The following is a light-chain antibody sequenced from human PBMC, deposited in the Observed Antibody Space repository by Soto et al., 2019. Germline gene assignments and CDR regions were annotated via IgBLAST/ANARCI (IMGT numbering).Light chain of an antibody. CDR3: HQLNSYPIT. CDR1: QGLSSD. CDR2: AAS. V-gene: IGKV1-9*01. J-gene: IGKJ5*01. Sequence: DIQLTQSPSFLSASVGDRVTITCRARQGLSSDLAWYQQKPGKAPKLLIYAASTVQSGVPSRFSGSGSGTEFTLTISSLQPEEFATYFCHQLNSYPITFGQGTRLEIK.